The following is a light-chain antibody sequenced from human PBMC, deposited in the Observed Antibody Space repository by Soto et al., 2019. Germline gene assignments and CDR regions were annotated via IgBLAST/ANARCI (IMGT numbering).Light chain of an antibody. Sequence: EIVLTQSPGTLSLSPGERATLSCRASQSVSSNLAWYQQKPGQAPRLLIFDASTRATGIPARFSGSGSGTEFTLTISSLQSEYFAVYYCQQANDWPPTFGQGTKV. J-gene: IGKJ1*01. CDR3: QQANDWPPT. CDR2: DAS. V-gene: IGKV3-15*01. CDR1: QSVSSN.